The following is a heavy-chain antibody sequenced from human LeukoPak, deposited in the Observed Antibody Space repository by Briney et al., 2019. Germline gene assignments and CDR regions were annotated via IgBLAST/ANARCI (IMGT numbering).Heavy chain of an antibody. Sequence: GGSLRLSXAASGFTFSSYWMHWVRQAPGKGLVWVSRINSDGSSTSYADSVKGRFTISRDNAKNTLYLQMNSLRAEDTAVYYCARANYYGSGRAAFDIWGQRTMVTVSS. CDR2: INSDGSST. V-gene: IGHV3-74*01. CDR3: ARANYYGSGRAAFDI. D-gene: IGHD3-10*01. J-gene: IGHJ3*02. CDR1: GFTFSSYW.